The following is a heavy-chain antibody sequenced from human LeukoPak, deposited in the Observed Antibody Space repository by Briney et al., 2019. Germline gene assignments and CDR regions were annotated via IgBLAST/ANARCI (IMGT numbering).Heavy chain of an antibody. V-gene: IGHV4-39*01. CDR2: IYYSGST. D-gene: IGHD3-10*01. Sequence: SETLSLTCTVSGGSISSGTYYWGWIRQPPGKGLEWIGSIYYSGSTYYNPSLKSRVTISVDTSKNQFSPKLSSVTAADTAVYYCARNPHLVRGLIILDYFDYWGQGTLVTVSS. J-gene: IGHJ4*02. CDR1: GGSISSGTYY. CDR3: ARNPHLVRGLIILDYFDY.